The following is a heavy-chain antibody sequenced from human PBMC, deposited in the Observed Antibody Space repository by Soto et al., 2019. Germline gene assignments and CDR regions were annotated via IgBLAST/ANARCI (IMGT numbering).Heavy chain of an antibody. CDR3: ARGPRVSSTGTGAH. D-gene: IGHD1-1*01. Sequence: GGSLRLSCSASGFTFSAYWMHWVRQVPGKGLTWVSRISDDGSTATYADSVKGRFVISRDNAKNSLYLEMNTLRADNSGLYYCARGPRVSSTGTGAHWGRGTLVTVSS. J-gene: IGHJ4*02. CDR2: ISDDGSTA. CDR1: GFTFSAYW. V-gene: IGHV3-74*01.